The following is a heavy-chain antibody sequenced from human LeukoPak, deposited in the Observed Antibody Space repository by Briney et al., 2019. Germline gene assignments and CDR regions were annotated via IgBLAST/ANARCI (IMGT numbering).Heavy chain of an antibody. D-gene: IGHD6-13*01. J-gene: IGHJ2*01. Sequence: SETLSLTCTVSGGSISSYYWRWIRQPPGKGLEWIGYIYYSGSTNYNPSLKSRVTISVDTSKNQFSLRLSSVTAADTAVYYCARGGSSWYSDWYFDLWGRGTLVTVSS. CDR1: GGSISSYY. CDR2: IYYSGST. CDR3: ARGGSSWYSDWYFDL. V-gene: IGHV4-59*01.